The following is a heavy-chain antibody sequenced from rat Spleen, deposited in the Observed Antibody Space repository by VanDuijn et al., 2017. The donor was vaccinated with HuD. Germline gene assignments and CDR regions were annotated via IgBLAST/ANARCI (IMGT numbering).Heavy chain of an antibody. D-gene: IGHD4-4*01. CDR1: GFSLSNYG. V-gene: IGHV5-29*01. CDR2: IIYDGSRT. CDR3: ARDVMSLDY. J-gene: IGHJ2*01. Sequence: EVQLKESGPGLVQPSQTLSLTCTVSGFSLSNYGVFWVRQPPGKGLEWVATIIYDGSRTFYRDSVKGRFTISRDNAKSTLYLQMDSLRSEDTATYYCARDVMSLDYWGQGVMVTVSS.